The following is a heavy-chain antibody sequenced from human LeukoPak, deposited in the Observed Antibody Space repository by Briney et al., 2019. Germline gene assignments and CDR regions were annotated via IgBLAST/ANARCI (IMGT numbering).Heavy chain of an antibody. Sequence: SETLSLTCTVSGGSISSYYWSWIRQPPGKGLEWIGYIYYSGITKYNPSLKSRVTISVDTSKNQFSLKLSSVTAADTAVYYCARMLWFGEFSSAFDIRGQGTMVTVSS. CDR2: IYYSGIT. J-gene: IGHJ3*02. CDR1: GGSISSYY. V-gene: IGHV4-59*01. CDR3: ARMLWFGEFSSAFDI. D-gene: IGHD3-10*01.